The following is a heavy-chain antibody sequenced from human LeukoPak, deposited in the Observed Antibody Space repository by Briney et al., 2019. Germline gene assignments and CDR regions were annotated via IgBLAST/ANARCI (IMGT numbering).Heavy chain of an antibody. D-gene: IGHD5-18*01. V-gene: IGHV4-39*07. Sequence: PSETLSLTCTVSGGSISSSSYYWGWIRQPPGKGLEWIGSIYYSGSTYYNPSLKSRVTISVDTSKNQFSLKLSSVTAADTAVYYCATGRGYSYGYPFDYWGQGTLVTVSS. CDR1: GGSISSSSYY. CDR2: IYYSGST. J-gene: IGHJ4*02. CDR3: ATGRGYSYGYPFDY.